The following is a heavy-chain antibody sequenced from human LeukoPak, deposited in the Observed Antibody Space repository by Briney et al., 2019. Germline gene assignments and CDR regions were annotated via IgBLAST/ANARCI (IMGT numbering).Heavy chain of an antibody. Sequence: QPGGSLKLSCAASGFSFSSYAMSWVRQAPGKGLEWVTSISGSGDNTYYAESVKGRFTISRDNSKNTLFLQMNSLRAEDTAVFYCAKRSGYTTGWFFDFCGQGTLVTVSS. CDR1: GFSFSSYA. CDR3: AKRSGYTTGWFFDF. CDR2: ISGSGDNT. D-gene: IGHD6-19*01. V-gene: IGHV3-23*01. J-gene: IGHJ4*02.